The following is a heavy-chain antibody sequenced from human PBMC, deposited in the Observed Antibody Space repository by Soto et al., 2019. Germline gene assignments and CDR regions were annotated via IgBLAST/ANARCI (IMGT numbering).Heavy chain of an antibody. CDR3: ARLNWNYYFDY. J-gene: IGHJ4*02. CDR1: GGSISSYY. Sequence: SETLSLTCTVSGGSISSYYWSWIRQPPGKGLEWIGHIYYSGSTNYNPSLKRRVTISVDTSKNKFSLKLTSVTAADTAVYYCARLNWNYYFDYWGQGTLVTVSS. V-gene: IGHV4-59*08. CDR2: IYYSGST. D-gene: IGHD1-7*01.